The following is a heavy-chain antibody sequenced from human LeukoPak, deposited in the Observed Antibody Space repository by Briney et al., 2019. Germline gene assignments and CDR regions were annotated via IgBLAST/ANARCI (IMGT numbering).Heavy chain of an antibody. CDR3: ARRKLLWFGEILPSDY. V-gene: IGHV4-4*02. Sequence: KPSETLSLTCAVSGGSISSSNWWSWVRQPPGKGLEWIGEIYHSGSTNYNPSLKSRVTISVDKSKNQFSLKLSSVTAADTAVYYCARRKLLWFGEILPSDYWGQGTLVTVSS. CDR1: GGSISSSNW. CDR2: IYHSGST. D-gene: IGHD3-10*01. J-gene: IGHJ4*02.